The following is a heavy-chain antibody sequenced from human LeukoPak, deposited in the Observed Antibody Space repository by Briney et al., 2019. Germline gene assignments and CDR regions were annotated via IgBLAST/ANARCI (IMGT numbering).Heavy chain of an antibody. J-gene: IGHJ4*02. CDR3: ARGFRYYYDSSGYYYSGFDY. Sequence: GASVKVSCKASGGTFSSYAISWVRQAPGQGLEWMGGIIPIFGTANYAQKFQGRVTITADESTSTAYMELSSLRSEDTAVYYCARGFRYYYDSSGYYYSGFDYWGQGTLVTVSS. V-gene: IGHV1-69*01. CDR2: IIPIFGTA. CDR1: GGTFSSYA. D-gene: IGHD3-22*01.